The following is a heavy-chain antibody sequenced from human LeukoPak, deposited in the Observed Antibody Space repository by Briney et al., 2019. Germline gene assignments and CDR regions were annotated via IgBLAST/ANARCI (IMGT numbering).Heavy chain of an antibody. CDR1: GFTFSKFW. Sequence: GGSLSLSCAASGFTFSKFWMSWVRQAPGKGLEWVANIKEDGSTKHYVDSVKGRFTISRDNAKNSLSLQMNYLRVEDTAVYYCATSDDSAATYWGQGTLVTVSS. D-gene: IGHD6-25*01. V-gene: IGHV3-7*01. J-gene: IGHJ4*02. CDR3: ATSDDSAATY. CDR2: IKEDGSTK.